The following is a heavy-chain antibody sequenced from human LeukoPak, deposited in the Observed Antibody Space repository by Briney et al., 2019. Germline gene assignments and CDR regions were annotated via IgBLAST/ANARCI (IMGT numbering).Heavy chain of an antibody. V-gene: IGHV1-46*01. J-gene: IGHJ6*02. CDR1: GYTFTSCY. CDR2: INPSGGST. D-gene: IGHD3-3*01. CDR3: ARAPGDDFWSGPYYYYGMDV. Sequence: ASVKVSCKASGYTFTSCYMHWVRQAPGQGLEWMGIINPSGGSTSYAQKFQGRVTMTRDTSTSTVYMELSSLRSEDTAVYYCARAPGDDFWSGPYYYYGMDVWGQGTTVTVSS.